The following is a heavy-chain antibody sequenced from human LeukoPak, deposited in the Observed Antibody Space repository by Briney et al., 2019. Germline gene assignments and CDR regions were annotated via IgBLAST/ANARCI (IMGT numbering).Heavy chain of an antibody. Sequence: PSETLSLTCTVSGGSISSYYWSWIRQPAGKGLEWIGRIYTSGSTNYNPSLKSRVTMSVDTSKNQFSLKLSSVTAADTAVCYCARVVVPAANEYYYYYYMDVWGKGTTVTVSS. D-gene: IGHD2-2*01. CDR2: IYTSGST. V-gene: IGHV4-4*07. CDR1: GGSISSYY. CDR3: ARVVVPAANEYYYYYYMDV. J-gene: IGHJ6*03.